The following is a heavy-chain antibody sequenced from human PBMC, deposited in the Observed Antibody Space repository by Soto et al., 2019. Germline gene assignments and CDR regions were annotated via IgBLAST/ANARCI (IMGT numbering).Heavy chain of an antibody. J-gene: IGHJ4*01. D-gene: IGHD1-20*01. Sequence: QITLKESGPTLVKPTQTLTLTCNFSGISRSTGGVGVAWVRQPPGKALDWLTLIYWNGETSTSPSLANRLTVTTDASKNQVALTMTTMDPVDTATYCANLPPCADYNLDYWGHVLRVTVAS. CDR2: IYWNGET. CDR3: ANLPPCADYNLDY. CDR1: GISRSTGGVG. V-gene: IGHV2-5*01.